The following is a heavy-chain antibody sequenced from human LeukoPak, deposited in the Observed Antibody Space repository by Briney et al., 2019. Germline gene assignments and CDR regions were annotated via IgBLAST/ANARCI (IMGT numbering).Heavy chain of an antibody. CDR1: GFTFSSYG. CDR2: ISSSGSTI. V-gene: IGHV3-48*04. CDR3: ARAPVVGHFDY. D-gene: IGHD1-26*01. J-gene: IGHJ4*02. Sequence: GGSLRLSCAASGFTFSSYGMNWVRQAPGKGLEWVSYISSSGSTIYYADSVKGRFTISRDNAKNSLYLQMNSLRAEDTAVYYCARAPVVGHFDYWGQGTLVTVSS.